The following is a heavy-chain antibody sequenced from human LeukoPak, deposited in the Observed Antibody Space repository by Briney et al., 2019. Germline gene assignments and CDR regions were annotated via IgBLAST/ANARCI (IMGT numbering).Heavy chain of an antibody. V-gene: IGHV1-46*01. CDR2: INPSGGST. Sequence: ASVTVSCKASGYTFTSYYMHWVRQAPGQGLEWMGIINPSGGSTSYAQKFQGRVTMTRDMSTSTVYMELSSLRSEDTAVYYCAALGCSSTSCYVSFDYWGQGTLVTVSS. D-gene: IGHD2-2*01. CDR1: GYTFTSYY. CDR3: AALGCSSTSCYVSFDY. J-gene: IGHJ4*02.